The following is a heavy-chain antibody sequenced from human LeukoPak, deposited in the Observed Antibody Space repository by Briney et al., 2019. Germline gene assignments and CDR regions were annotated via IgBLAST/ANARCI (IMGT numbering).Heavy chain of an antibody. Sequence: PGGSLRPSCAASGFTVSSNYMSWVRQAPGKGLEWVSVIYSGGSTYYADSVKGRFTISRDNSKNTLYLQMNSLRAEDTAVYYCATNKLRRSDAFDIWGQGTMVTVSS. CDR1: GFTVSSNY. D-gene: IGHD1/OR15-1a*01. V-gene: IGHV3-66*01. CDR3: ATNKLRRSDAFDI. J-gene: IGHJ3*02. CDR2: IYSGGST.